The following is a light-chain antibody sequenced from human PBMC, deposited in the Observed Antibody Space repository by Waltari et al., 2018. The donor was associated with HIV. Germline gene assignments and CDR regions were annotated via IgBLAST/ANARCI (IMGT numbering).Light chain of an antibody. V-gene: IGKV1-5*03. CDR2: KAS. Sequence: DIQITQSPSTLSASVGDSVTITCLASQSISSWLAWYQQKPGKAPKLLIYKASSLESGVPSRFSGSGSGTEFTLTISSLQPDDLAAYYCQQYKSYPYTFGQGTKLEIK. CDR3: QQYKSYPYT. CDR1: QSISSW. J-gene: IGKJ2*01.